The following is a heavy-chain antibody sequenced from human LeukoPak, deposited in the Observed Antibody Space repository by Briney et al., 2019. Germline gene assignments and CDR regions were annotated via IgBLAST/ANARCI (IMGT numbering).Heavy chain of an antibody. V-gene: IGHV3-11*04. CDR1: GFTFNDYY. J-gene: IGHJ5*02. CDR3: ARDLGQYYDTSDNWFDP. D-gene: IGHD3-22*01. CDR2: ISSSGRTI. Sequence: GGSLRLSCAASGFTFNDYYMSWIRQAPGKGLEWVSKISSSGRTIFYADPLKGRFTISRDNAKNSLYLQMNSLRAEDTAVYYCARDLGQYYDTSDNWFDPWGQGTLVTVSS.